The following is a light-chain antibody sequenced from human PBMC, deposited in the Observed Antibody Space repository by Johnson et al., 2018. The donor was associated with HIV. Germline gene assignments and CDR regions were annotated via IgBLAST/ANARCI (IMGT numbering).Light chain of an antibody. J-gene: IGLJ1*01. Sequence: QSVLTQPPSVSAAPGQKVTISCSGSNSNIGNNYVSWYQQVPGAAPKLLIYKNDKRPSGIPDRFSGSKSGTSATLGITGLQTGDEADYYCGTWDSSLSAGGVFGTGTKVTVL. CDR2: KND. V-gene: IGLV1-51*02. CDR1: NSNIGNNY. CDR3: GTWDSSLSAGGV.